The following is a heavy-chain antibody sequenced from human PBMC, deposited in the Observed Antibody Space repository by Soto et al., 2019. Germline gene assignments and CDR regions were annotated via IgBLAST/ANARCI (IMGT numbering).Heavy chain of an antibody. D-gene: IGHD3-10*01. V-gene: IGHV3-23*01. CDR3: AKDLVREVTSTHTLNSRYGSGSYANYYYYGMDV. Sequence: GGSLRLSCAASGFTFSSYAMSWVRQAPGKGLEWVSAISGSGGSTYYADSVKGRFTISRDNSKKTLYLQMNSLRAEDTAVYYCAKDLVREVTSTHTLNSRYGSGSYANYYYYGMDVWGQGTTVTVSS. CDR1: GFTFSSYA. CDR2: ISGSGGST. J-gene: IGHJ6*02.